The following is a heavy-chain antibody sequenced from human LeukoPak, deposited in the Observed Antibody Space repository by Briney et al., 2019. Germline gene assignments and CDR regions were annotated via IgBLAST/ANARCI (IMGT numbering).Heavy chain of an antibody. J-gene: IGHJ1*01. CDR1: GFTFSSYE. CDR3: AKDDAWGRYKD. D-gene: IGHD3-16*01. Sequence: PGGSLRLSCAASGFTFSSYEMNWVRQAPGKGLEWVSGISPSGGITYYTDSVRGRFTISRDDPKNTVSLQMNSLRGEDTAVYYCAKDDAWGRYKDWGQGTLVTVSS. V-gene: IGHV3-23*01. CDR2: ISPSGGIT.